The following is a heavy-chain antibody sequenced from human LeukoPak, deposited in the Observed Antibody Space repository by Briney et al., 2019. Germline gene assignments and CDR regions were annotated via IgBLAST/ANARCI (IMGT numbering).Heavy chain of an antibody. J-gene: IGHJ4*02. Sequence: ASVKVSCKASGYTFTSYAMNWVRQAPGQGLEWMGWINTNTGNPTYAQGFTGRFVFSLDTSVSTAYLLISSLKAEDTAVYYCARGPYSSGWYIVDYWGQGTLVTVSS. CDR2: INTNTGNP. CDR1: GYTFTSYA. CDR3: ARGPYSSGWYIVDY. D-gene: IGHD6-19*01. V-gene: IGHV7-4-1*02.